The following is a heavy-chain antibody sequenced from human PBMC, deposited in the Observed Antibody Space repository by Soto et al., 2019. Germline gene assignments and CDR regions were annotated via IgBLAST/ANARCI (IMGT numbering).Heavy chain of an antibody. CDR3: ARSIVVVTAADY. V-gene: IGHV1-3*01. J-gene: IGHJ4*02. Sequence: ASVKVSCKASGYTFTSYAMHWVRQAPGQRLEWMGWINVGNGNTKYSQKFQGRVTITRDTSASTAYMELSSLRSEDTAVYYCARSIVVVTAADYSGQGTLVTVSS. D-gene: IGHD2-21*02. CDR2: INVGNGNT. CDR1: GYTFTSYA.